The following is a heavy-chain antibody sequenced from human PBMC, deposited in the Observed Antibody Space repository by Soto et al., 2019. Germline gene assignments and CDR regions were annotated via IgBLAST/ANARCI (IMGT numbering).Heavy chain of an antibody. V-gene: IGHV4-39*01. Sequence: QLHLRESGPGLVKPSETLSLTCTVSGGSITSSSYYWGWIRQPPGKGLEWIGSIYYSGSTYYNPSLKSRVPISVATSKNQFSLKLSSVTAADTAVYYCATQEVGGSYVYTFDPWGQGTLVTVSS. J-gene: IGHJ5*02. D-gene: IGHD1-26*01. CDR2: IYYSGST. CDR1: GGSITSSSYY. CDR3: ATQEVGGSYVYTFDP.